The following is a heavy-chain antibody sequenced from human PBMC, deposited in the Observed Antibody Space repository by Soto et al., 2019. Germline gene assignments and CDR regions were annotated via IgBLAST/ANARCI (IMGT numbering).Heavy chain of an antibody. Sequence: ASVKVSCKASGYTFTSYGISWVRQAPGQGLERKGWISAYNGNTNYAQKLQGRVTMTTDTSTSTAYMELRSLRSDDTAVYYCARGRHYRSYWYFDLWGRGTLVTVSS. CDR1: GYTFTSYG. J-gene: IGHJ2*01. CDR2: ISAYNGNT. CDR3: ARGRHYRSYWYFDL. D-gene: IGHD4-4*01. V-gene: IGHV1-18*01.